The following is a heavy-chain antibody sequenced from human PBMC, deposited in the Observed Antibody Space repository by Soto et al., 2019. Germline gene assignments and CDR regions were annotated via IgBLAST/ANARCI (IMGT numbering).Heavy chain of an antibody. V-gene: IGHV3-74*01. Sequence: EVKLVESGGGLVQPGGSLRRSCAASGFTFTNYWMYWVRQAPGKGLVWVSRINSDGSVSSYADSVKGRLTISRDNVKNTLYLQMNSLRAADTAVYYCARGDCVGGTCYSLAGSFYYYMDVWGKGTTVTVFS. D-gene: IGHD2-15*01. J-gene: IGHJ6*03. CDR1: GFTFTNYW. CDR2: INSDGSVS. CDR3: ARGDCVGGTCYSLAGSFYYYMDV.